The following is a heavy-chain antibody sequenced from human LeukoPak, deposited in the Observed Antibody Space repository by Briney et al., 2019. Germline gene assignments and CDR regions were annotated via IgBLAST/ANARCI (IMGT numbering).Heavy chain of an antibody. J-gene: IGHJ4*02. CDR3: AVPYYYDSSGYYY. Sequence: GSVKVSCKASGYTFTGYYMHWVRQAPGQGPEWMGWINPNSGGTNYAQKFQGRVTMTRDTSISTAYMELSRLRSDDTAVYYCAVPYYYDSSGYYYWGQGTLVTVSS. CDR1: GYTFTGYY. CDR2: INPNSGGT. D-gene: IGHD3-22*01. V-gene: IGHV1-2*02.